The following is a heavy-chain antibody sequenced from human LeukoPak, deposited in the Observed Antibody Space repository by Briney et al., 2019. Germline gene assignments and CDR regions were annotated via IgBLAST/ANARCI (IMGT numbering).Heavy chain of an antibody. J-gene: IGHJ6*03. V-gene: IGHV3-23*01. CDR1: GFTFSNYG. Sequence: GGSLKLSCAAPGFTFSNYGMSWVRQAPGKGLEWVSGISGRGASKYYADSVKGRFTISRDNSKNTLYLQMNSLRAEDTAVYYCARVVVVVPAAISRYYMDVWGKGTTVTISS. CDR2: ISGRGASK. CDR3: ARVVVVVPAAISRYYMDV. D-gene: IGHD2-2*01.